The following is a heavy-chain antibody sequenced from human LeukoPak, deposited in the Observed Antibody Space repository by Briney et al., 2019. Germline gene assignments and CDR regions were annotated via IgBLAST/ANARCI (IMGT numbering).Heavy chain of an antibody. CDR1: GFTFSSYG. Sequence: GGSLRLSCAASGFTFSSYGMHWVRQAPGKGLEWVAVIWYDGSNKYYANSVKGRFTISRDNSKNTLYLQMNSLRAEDTAVYYCARDLKAYCGGDCFNAFDIWGQGTMVTVSS. V-gene: IGHV3-33*01. CDR3: ARDLKAYCGGDCFNAFDI. J-gene: IGHJ3*02. D-gene: IGHD2-21*02. CDR2: IWYDGSNK.